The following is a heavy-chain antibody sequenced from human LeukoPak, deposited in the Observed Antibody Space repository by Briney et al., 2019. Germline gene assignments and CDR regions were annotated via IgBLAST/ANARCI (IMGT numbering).Heavy chain of an antibody. CDR2: TFYTSKWFN. J-gene: IGHJ4*02. CDR1: GDSVSGNSAA. Sequence: QTLSLTCAISGDSVSGNSAAWNWFRQSPSRGLEWLGRTFYTSKWFNDYAVSVKSRITINPDTSKNQFSLQLNSVTPEDTAVYYCARRRYYDYSGYFDYWGQGTLVTVSS. V-gene: IGHV6-1*01. D-gene: IGHD3-16*01. CDR3: ARRRYYDYSGYFDY.